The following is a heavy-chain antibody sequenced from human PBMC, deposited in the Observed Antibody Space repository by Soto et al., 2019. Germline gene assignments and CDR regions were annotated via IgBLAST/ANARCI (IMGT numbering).Heavy chain of an antibody. Sequence: QVQLQESGPGLVKPSETLSLTCSVSGGSISNYYWSWIRQPPGKTLEWIGYIYNGRTNYNPSLKRRVTISVDTSKTQFSLNLSSVMAADTAIYYCACDKFGDDSGRYTWAYWGQGVLVTVSP. CDR3: ACDKFGDDSGRYTWAY. D-gene: IGHD3-10*01. V-gene: IGHV4-59*01. CDR1: GGSISNYY. J-gene: IGHJ4*02. CDR2: IYNGRT.